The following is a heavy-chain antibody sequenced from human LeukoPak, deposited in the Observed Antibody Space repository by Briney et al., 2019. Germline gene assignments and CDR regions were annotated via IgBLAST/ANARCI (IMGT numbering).Heavy chain of an antibody. Sequence: SETLSLTCTVSGGSISSSSYYWGWIRQPPGKGQEWIGSIYYSGSTYYNPSLKSRVTISVDTSKNQFSLKLSSVTAADTAVYYCASPYYDILTGQLGRAYFDYWGQGTLVTVSS. CDR1: GGSISSSSYY. D-gene: IGHD3-9*01. V-gene: IGHV4-39*01. J-gene: IGHJ4*02. CDR2: IYYSGST. CDR3: ASPYYDILTGQLGRAYFDY.